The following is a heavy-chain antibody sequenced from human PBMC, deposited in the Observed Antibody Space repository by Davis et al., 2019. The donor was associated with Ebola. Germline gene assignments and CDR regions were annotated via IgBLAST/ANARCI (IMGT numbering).Heavy chain of an antibody. Sequence: MPSETLSLTCTVSGGSISSGGYYWSWIRQHPGKGLEWIGYIYYSGSTYYNPSLKSRVTISVDTSKNQFSLKLSSVTAADTAVYYCARHAPGVTSAGTEWFDPWGQGTLVSVTS. D-gene: IGHD6-13*01. CDR2: IYYSGST. J-gene: IGHJ5*02. CDR1: GGSISSGGYY. CDR3: ARHAPGVTSAGTEWFDP. V-gene: IGHV4-31*03.